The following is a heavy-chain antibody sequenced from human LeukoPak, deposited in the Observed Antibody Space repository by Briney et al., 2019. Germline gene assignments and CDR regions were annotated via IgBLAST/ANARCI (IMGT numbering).Heavy chain of an antibody. J-gene: IGHJ6*03. CDR3: ARGIYYDFWSGPSGYYMDV. CDR2: ISAYNGNT. D-gene: IGHD3-3*01. V-gene: IGHV1-18*01. Sequence: ASVKVSCKASGYTFTSYGISWVRQAPGQGLEWMGWISAYNGNTNYAQKLQGRVTMTTDTSTSTAYMELRSLRSDDTAVYYCARGIYYDFWSGPSGYYMDVWGKGTTVTVSS. CDR1: GYTFTSYG.